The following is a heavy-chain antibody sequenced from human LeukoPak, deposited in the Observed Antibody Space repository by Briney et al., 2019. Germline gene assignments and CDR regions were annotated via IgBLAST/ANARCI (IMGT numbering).Heavy chain of an antibody. J-gene: IGHJ4*02. Sequence: GGSLRLSCAASGFTFSSYSMNWVRQAPGKGLEWVSSISSTISYISYADSLKARFTISRYNPKNSLYLQMNSLRAEDTAVYYCARKVITMVQGVDYWGQGTLVTVSS. CDR2: ISSTISYI. CDR3: ARKVITMVQGVDY. V-gene: IGHV3-21*01. CDR1: GFTFSSYS. D-gene: IGHD3-10*01.